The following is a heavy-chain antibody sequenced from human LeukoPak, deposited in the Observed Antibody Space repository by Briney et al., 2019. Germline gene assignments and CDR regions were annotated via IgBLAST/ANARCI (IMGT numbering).Heavy chain of an antibody. V-gene: IGHV3-9*01. J-gene: IGHJ3*02. CDR1: GFTFDDYA. CDR2: ISWNGGSI. D-gene: IGHD3-10*01. Sequence: GGSLRLSCAASGFTFDDYAMHWVRQTPGKGLEWVSGISWNGGSIGYADSVKGRFTISRDNAKNSLYLQMSSLTLDDTASYYCAKDSYGGSGSYYLHSFDMWAKGQWSPSLQ. CDR3: AKDSYGGSGSYYLHSFDM.